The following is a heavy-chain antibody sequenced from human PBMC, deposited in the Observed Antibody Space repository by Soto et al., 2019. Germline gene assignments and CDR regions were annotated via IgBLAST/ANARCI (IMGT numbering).Heavy chain of an antibody. V-gene: IGHV3-7*05. CDR2: IREDGSDK. CDR3: ARPQPWLGQRGDVDY. D-gene: IGHD6-19*01. J-gene: IGHJ4*02. Sequence: EVQLVESGGGLVQPGGSLRLSCAASGFTFSSYWMSWVRQAPGKGLEWVAEIREDGSDKYYVDSVKGRFTISRDNSKKSLYLQMNNLRGEDTAIYYCARPQPWLGQRGDVDYWGQGTLVTVSS. CDR1: GFTFSSYW.